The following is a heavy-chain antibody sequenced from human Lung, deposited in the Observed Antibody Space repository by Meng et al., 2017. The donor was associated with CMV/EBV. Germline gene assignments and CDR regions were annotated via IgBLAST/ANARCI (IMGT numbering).Heavy chain of an antibody. CDR1: GFTFSSYA. V-gene: IGHV3-23*01. Sequence: GESLKISCAASGFTFSSYAMSWVRQAPGKGLEWVSAISGSGGSTYYADSVKGRFTISRDNSKNTLYLQMNSLRAEDTAVYYCAKGHWGCSSTSCYLDAFDIWGQGTMVTVPS. CDR3: AKGHWGCSSTSCYLDAFDI. J-gene: IGHJ3*02. D-gene: IGHD2-2*01. CDR2: ISGSGGST.